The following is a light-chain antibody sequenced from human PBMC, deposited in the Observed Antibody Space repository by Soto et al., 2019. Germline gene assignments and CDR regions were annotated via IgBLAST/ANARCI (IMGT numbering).Light chain of an antibody. Sequence: QSVLTQPASVSGSPGQSITISCTGTSSDVGSYDLVSWYQQHPGKAPKLMIYEVSQWPSGVSDRFSGSKSGNTASLTISGLQAEDEAEYHCCSYAGTSTVLFGGGTKVTVL. V-gene: IGLV2-23*02. CDR3: CSYAGTSTVL. CDR2: EVS. CDR1: SSDVGSYDL. J-gene: IGLJ3*02.